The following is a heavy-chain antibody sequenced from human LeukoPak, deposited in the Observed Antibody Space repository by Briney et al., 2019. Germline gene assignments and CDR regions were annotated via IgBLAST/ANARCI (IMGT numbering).Heavy chain of an antibody. Sequence: GGSLRLSCSASGFTFSSYAMHWVRQAPGKGLEYVSAISSNGGSTYYADSVKGRFTISRDNSKNTLYLQMNSLRAEDTAVYYCAKEVYSGSYYSISSYYYGMDVWGQGTTVTVSS. J-gene: IGHJ6*02. V-gene: IGHV3-64*04. CDR1: GFTFSSYA. CDR3: AKEVYSGSYYSISSYYYGMDV. CDR2: ISSNGGST. D-gene: IGHD1-26*01.